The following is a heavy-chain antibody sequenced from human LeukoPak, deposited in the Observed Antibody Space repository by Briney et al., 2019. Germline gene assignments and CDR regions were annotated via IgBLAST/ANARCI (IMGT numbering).Heavy chain of an antibody. V-gene: IGHV4-31*03. CDR2: IYYSGST. D-gene: IGHD3-22*01. J-gene: IGHJ4*02. Sequence: PSETLSLTCTVSGGSISSGGYYWSWIRQHPGKGLEWVGYIYYSGSTYYNPSLKSRVTISVDTSKNQFSLKLSSVTAADTAVYYCAGDLNYDSSGGFDYWGQGTLVTVSS. CDR1: GGSISSGGYY. CDR3: AGDLNYDSSGGFDY.